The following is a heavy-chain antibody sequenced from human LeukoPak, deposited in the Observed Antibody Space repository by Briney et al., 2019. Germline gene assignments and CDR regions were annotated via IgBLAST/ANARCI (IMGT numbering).Heavy chain of an antibody. CDR3: ARVGANGFWFDP. CDR2: IYYSGST. Sequence: SETLSLTCTVSGGSISSYYWSWIRQPPGKGLEWIGYIYYSGSTNYNPSLKSRVTISVDTSKNQFSLKPSSVTAADTAVYYCARVGANGFWFDPWGQGTLVTVSS. J-gene: IGHJ5*02. D-gene: IGHD1-26*01. CDR1: GGSISSYY. V-gene: IGHV4-59*01.